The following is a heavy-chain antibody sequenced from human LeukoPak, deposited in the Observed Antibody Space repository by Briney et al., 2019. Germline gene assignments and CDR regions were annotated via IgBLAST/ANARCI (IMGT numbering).Heavy chain of an antibody. J-gene: IGHJ5*02. Sequence: PGGSLRLSCAASGFSFSTHAMHWVRQAPGKGLEWVALISYDGSNKYYADSVKGRFTIPRDNSKNTLYLQMNSLRAEDTAVYYCAGGSQQLVGLSWFDPWGQGTLVTVSS. V-gene: IGHV3-30*14. CDR3: AGGSQQLVGLSWFDP. CDR2: ISYDGSNK. D-gene: IGHD6-13*01. CDR1: GFSFSTHA.